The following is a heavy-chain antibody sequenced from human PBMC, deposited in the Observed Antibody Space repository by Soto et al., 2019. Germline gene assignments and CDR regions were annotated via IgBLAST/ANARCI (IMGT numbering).Heavy chain of an antibody. V-gene: IGHV5-51*01. CDR3: ARLYDFCSGSSSDYYYGMAV. CDR2: IYPGDSDT. J-gene: IGHJ6*02. Sequence: GEAMKISCKGSGYSFTSYWIGWVRQMPGKGLEWMGIIYPGDSDTRYSPSFQGQVTISADKSISTAYLQWSSLKASDTAMYYCARLYDFCSGSSSDYYYGMAVRGQGSTVTVSS. CDR1: GYSFTSYW. D-gene: IGHD3-3*01.